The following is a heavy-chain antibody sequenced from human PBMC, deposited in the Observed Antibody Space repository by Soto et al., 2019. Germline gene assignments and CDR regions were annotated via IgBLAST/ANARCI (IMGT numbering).Heavy chain of an antibody. CDR3: ALGGAADLFDY. Sequence: QVQLVQSGAEVKKPGSSVKVSCKASGGTFSSYTISWVRQAPGQGLEWMGRIIPILGIANYAQKFQGRVTITADKSARADYMELRSLRSEDTAVYYCALGGAADLFDYWGQGTLVTVSS. D-gene: IGHD2-15*01. CDR1: GGTFSSYT. J-gene: IGHJ4*02. CDR2: IIPILGIA. V-gene: IGHV1-69*02.